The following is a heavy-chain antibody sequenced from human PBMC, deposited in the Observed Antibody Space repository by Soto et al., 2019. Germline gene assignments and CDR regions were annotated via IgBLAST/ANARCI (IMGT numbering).Heavy chain of an antibody. Sequence: PSDTLSLTCTVSGGSIRSSYLTWIRQPPGKGLVWLGYIFYSGSTFYNPSLKSRGTIPIHTSKSQFSLQLTSVTAADTAVYYCARGAADTAMVDSWGQGTLVTVSS. D-gene: IGHD5-18*01. CDR2: IFYSGST. CDR1: GGSIRSSY. V-gene: IGHV4-59*01. CDR3: ARGAADTAMVDS. J-gene: IGHJ4*02.